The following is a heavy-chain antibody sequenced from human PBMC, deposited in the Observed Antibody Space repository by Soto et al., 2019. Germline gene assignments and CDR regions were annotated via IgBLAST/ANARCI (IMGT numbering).Heavy chain of an antibody. V-gene: IGHV1-8*01. D-gene: IGHD2-21*02. CDR2: VSPGNGNA. Sequence: QVQVVQSRAEVKKPGASVQVSCKTSGYTFTDYDINWVRQATGQRLEWMGWVSPGNGNAGYAPQFQGRVTMTSDTSISTVYMELSSLTSEDTAVYFCEVTTGYWGQGTKVTVSS. CDR3: EVTTGY. J-gene: IGHJ4*02. CDR1: GYTFTDYD.